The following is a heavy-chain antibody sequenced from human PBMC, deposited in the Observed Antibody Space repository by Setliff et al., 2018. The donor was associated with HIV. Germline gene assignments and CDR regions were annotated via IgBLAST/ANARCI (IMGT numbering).Heavy chain of an antibody. J-gene: IGHJ6*03. Sequence: SETLSLTCDVYVGSFSGHYWIWIRQPPGKGLEWIGETNPSGSTKYNPSLKSRVTISVDRSKNQFSLKLTSVTAADTAVYYCARGQDLGATWTGYYYYYMDVWGKGTTVTVSS. D-gene: IGHD1-26*01. V-gene: IGHV4-34*01. CDR2: TNPSGST. CDR1: VGSFSGHY. CDR3: ARGQDLGATWTGYYYYYMDV.